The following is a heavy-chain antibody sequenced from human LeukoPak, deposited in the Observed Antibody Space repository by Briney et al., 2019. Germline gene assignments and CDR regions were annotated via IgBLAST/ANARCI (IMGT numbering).Heavy chain of an antibody. CDR3: ARDHGYNTGIYYFDY. CDR2: INPSGGST. D-gene: IGHD5-24*01. Sequence: ASVKVSCKASGYTFSSNYMHWVRQAPGQGLEWMGIINPSGGSTNYAQKFQGRVTMTRDTSISTAYMELSRLRSDDTAVYYCARDHGYNTGIYYFDYWGQGTLVTVSS. J-gene: IGHJ4*02. V-gene: IGHV1-46*01. CDR1: GYTFSSNY.